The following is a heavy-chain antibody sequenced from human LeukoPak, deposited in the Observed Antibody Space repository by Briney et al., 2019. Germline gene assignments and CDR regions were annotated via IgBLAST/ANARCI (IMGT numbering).Heavy chain of an antibody. J-gene: IGHJ4*02. Sequence: GGSLRLSCAASGFTFSSYAMSWVRQAPGKGLQWFSAISGSGGSTYYADSVKGRFTISRDNSKNTLYLQMNSLRAEDTAVYYCAKDLLAGTIDYWGQGTLVTVSS. CDR3: AKDLLAGTIDY. CDR1: GFTFSSYA. CDR2: ISGSGGST. V-gene: IGHV3-23*01. D-gene: IGHD6-19*01.